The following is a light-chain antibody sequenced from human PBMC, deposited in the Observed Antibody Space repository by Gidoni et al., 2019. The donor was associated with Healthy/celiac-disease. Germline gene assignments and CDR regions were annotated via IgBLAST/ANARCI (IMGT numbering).Light chain of an antibody. CDR3: QQYNNWPLT. Sequence: EIVITQSPATLSVSPGERATISCRVSQSVSSNLAWSQQKPGQAPRLLNYGASTRATGIPARFSGSGSGTEFTLTISSLQSEDFAVYYCQQYNNWPLTFGGGTKVEIK. CDR1: QSVSSN. CDR2: GAS. J-gene: IGKJ4*01. V-gene: IGKV3-15*01.